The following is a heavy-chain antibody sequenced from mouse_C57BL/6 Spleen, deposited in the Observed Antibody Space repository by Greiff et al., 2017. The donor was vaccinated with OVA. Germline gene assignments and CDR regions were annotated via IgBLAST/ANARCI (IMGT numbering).Heavy chain of an antibody. Sequence: VQLQQPGAELVMPGASVKLSCKASGYTFTSYWMHWVKQRPGQGLEWIGEIDPSDSYTNYNQKFKGKSTLTVDKSSSTAYMQLSSLTSEDSAVYYCASSWSRLRRTFDYWGQGTTLTVSS. J-gene: IGHJ2*01. CDR1: GYTFTSYW. V-gene: IGHV1-69*01. CDR3: ASSWSRLRRTFDY. D-gene: IGHD2-4*01. CDR2: IDPSDSYT.